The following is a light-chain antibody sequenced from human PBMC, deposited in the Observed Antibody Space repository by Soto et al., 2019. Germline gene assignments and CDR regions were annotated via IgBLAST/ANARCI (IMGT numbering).Light chain of an antibody. CDR1: QSISSY. V-gene: IGKV1-39*01. CDR2: AAS. Sequence: DIQMTQSPSSLSASVGDRVTITCRASQSISSYLNWYQQKPGKAPKLLIYAASSLQSGVPSRFSGSGSGTDVTLTISSLQPEDFATYYCQQSYSTPMGFTFGPGTKVDIK. J-gene: IGKJ3*01. CDR3: QQSYSTPMGFT.